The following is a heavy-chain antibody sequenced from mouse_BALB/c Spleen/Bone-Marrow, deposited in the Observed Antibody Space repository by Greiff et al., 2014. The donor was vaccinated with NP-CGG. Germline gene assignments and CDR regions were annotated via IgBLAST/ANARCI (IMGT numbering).Heavy chain of an antibody. CDR3: ARERDYDWFAY. Sequence: EVQLQESGGGLVKPGGSLKLSCAASGFTFSSYAMSWVSQTPEKRLEWVASINNGGSTYYPDSVKGRFTISRDNARNILFLQMSSLRSEDTAMYYCARERDYDWFAYWGQGTLVTVSA. V-gene: IGHV5-6-5*01. D-gene: IGHD2-4*01. CDR2: INNGGST. CDR1: GFTFSSYA. J-gene: IGHJ3*01.